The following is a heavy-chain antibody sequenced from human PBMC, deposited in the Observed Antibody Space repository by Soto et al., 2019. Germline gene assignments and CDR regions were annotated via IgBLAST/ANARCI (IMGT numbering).Heavy chain of an antibody. CDR1: GASISSYY. CDR2: IYYSGTT. Sequence: SETLSLTCTVSGASISSYYLSWIRQPPGRGLEWIGIIYYSGTTNYNPSLKSRVTISVDTSKNQFSLKLSSVTAADTAVYYCARGKSSTWTDPFDYWGQGTRVTVSS. J-gene: IGHJ4*02. V-gene: IGHV4-59*01. D-gene: IGHD6-13*01. CDR3: ARGKSSTWTDPFDY.